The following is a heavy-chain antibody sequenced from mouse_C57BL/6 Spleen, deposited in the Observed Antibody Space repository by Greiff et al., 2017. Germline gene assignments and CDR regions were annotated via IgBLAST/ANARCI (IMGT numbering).Heavy chain of an antibody. CDR2: IRNKANGYTT. D-gene: IGHD4-1*01. Sequence: EVNVVESGGGLVQPGGSLSLSCAASGFTFTDYYMSWVRQPPGKALEWLGFIRNKANGYTTEYSASVKGRFTISRDNSQSILYLQMNALRAEDSATYYCARGNWDEGFAYWGQGTLVTVSA. J-gene: IGHJ3*01. CDR1: GFTFTDYY. V-gene: IGHV7-3*01. CDR3: ARGNWDEGFAY.